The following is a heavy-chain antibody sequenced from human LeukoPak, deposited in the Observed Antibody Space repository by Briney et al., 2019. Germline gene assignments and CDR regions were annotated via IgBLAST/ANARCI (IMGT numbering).Heavy chain of an antibody. Sequence: SETLSLTCTVSGGSISSYYGSWIRQPPGKGLEWVGYIYYSGSTNYNPSLKSRVTISVDTSKTPFSLKLSSVTAADTAVYYCARDRFLSREDYYYGMDVWGQGTTVTVSS. J-gene: IGHJ6*02. CDR2: IYYSGST. CDR3: ARDRFLSREDYYYGMDV. CDR1: GGSISSYY. D-gene: IGHD3-3*01. V-gene: IGHV4-59*01.